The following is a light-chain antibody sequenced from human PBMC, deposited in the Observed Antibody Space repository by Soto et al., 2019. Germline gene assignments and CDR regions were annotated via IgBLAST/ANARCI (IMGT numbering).Light chain of an antibody. CDR1: QDIGFW. CDR2: EAS. Sequence: IPMTQSPSSVSASVGDRVTISCRASQDIGFWLAWYQQKPGKPPKLLVYEASFLQSGVPSRFSGSGSGTDFTLTISSLQAEDFATYYCQQANSFPWTFGQGTRVEIK. V-gene: IGKV1-12*01. J-gene: IGKJ1*01. CDR3: QQANSFPWT.